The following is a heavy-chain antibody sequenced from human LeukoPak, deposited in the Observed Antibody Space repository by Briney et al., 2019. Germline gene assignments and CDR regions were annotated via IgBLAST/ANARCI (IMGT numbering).Heavy chain of an antibody. D-gene: IGHD1-7*01. Sequence: SQTLSLTCAISGDSVSSNSAAWNWIRHSPSRGLEWLGRTYYMSKWYNDYAVSVKSRITINPETSKNQFSLQLKSVTPEDTAVYYCARSHWNYDNWFDPWGQGTLVTVSS. CDR3: ARSHWNYDNWFDP. V-gene: IGHV6-1*01. CDR2: TYYMSKWYN. J-gene: IGHJ5*02. CDR1: GDSVSSNSAA.